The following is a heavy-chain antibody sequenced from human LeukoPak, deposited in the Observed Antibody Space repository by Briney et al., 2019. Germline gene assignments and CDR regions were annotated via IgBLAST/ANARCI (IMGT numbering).Heavy chain of an antibody. J-gene: IGHJ4*02. CDR2: IIPIFGTA. D-gene: IGHD3-22*01. CDR1: GGTFSSYA. CDR3: ARDYYESSGYYLLDY. V-gene: IGHV1-69*13. Sequence: SVKVSCTASGGTFSSYAISWVRQAPGQGLEWMGGIIPIFGTANYAQKFQGRVTITADESTSTAYMELSSQRSEDTSVYYCARDYYESSGYYLLDYWGQGTLVTVSS.